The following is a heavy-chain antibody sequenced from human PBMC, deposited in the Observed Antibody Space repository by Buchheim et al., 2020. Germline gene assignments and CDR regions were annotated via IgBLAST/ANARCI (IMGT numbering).Heavy chain of an antibody. V-gene: IGHV3-30*18. D-gene: IGHD6-19*01. CDR1: GFTFSSYG. Sequence: QVQLVESGGGVVQPGRSLRLSCAASGFTFSSYGMHWVRQAPGKGLEWVAVISYDGSNKYYADSVKGRFTISRDNSKNTLYLQMSSLRAEDTAVYYCAKMASGGSGSLPEFDYWGQGTL. J-gene: IGHJ4*02. CDR3: AKMASGGSGSLPEFDY. CDR2: ISYDGSNK.